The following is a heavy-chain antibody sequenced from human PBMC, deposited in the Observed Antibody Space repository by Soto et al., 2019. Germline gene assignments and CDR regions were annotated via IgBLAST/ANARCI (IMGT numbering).Heavy chain of an antibody. CDR3: AAWDISNI. J-gene: IGHJ4*02. D-gene: IGHD2-15*01. V-gene: IGHV3-7*01. CDR1: GFSINTYW. CDR2: INPEGNAK. Sequence: PGGSLRLSCSGFGFSINTYWMNWIRQTPGKGLEWVANINPEGNAKTYVDPVKGRFFVSRDNTRNSLDLQVTSLRVEDSAIYFCAAWDISNIWGQGILVTVSS.